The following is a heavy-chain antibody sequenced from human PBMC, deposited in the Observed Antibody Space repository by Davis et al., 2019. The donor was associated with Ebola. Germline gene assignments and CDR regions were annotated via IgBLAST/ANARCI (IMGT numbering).Heavy chain of an antibody. D-gene: IGHD2-2*01. Sequence: MPSETLSLTCAVYGGSFSGYYWHWIRQPPGKGLEWIGEINHSGSTNYNPSLKSRVTMSVDTSKNQFSLKLSSVTAADTAVYYCARGVGVIVEVPPALNNWLQEYGMDVWGQGTTVTVS. J-gene: IGHJ6*02. V-gene: IGHV4-34*01. CDR3: ARGVGVIVEVPPALNNWLQEYGMDV. CDR1: GGSFSGYY. CDR2: INHSGST.